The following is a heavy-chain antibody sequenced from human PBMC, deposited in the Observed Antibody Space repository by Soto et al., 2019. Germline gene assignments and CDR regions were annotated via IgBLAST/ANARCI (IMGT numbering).Heavy chain of an antibody. D-gene: IGHD3-22*01. CDR2: IIPISGTS. CDR1: GGTISSYV. CDR3: AGEGLSSGYYSR. J-gene: IGHJ4*02. Sequence: QAQLVQSGAEVKKPGSSVKVSCKASGGTISSYVFAWVRQAPGQGLEWMGTIIPISGTSNNAQKFQGRLTITADASTNTYYMELNSLTAEDTAVYYCAGEGLSSGYYSRWGQGTLVTVSS. V-gene: IGHV1-69*18.